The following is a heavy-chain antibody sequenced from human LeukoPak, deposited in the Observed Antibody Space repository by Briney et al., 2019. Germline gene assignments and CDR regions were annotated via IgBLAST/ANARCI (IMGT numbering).Heavy chain of an antibody. CDR2: IYPGDSDT. D-gene: IGHD3-22*01. J-gene: IGHJ3*02. Sequence: GESLKISCKGSGYSFTSYWIGWVRQRPGKGLEWMEIIYPGDSDTRYSPSFQGQVTISADKSISTAYLQWSSLKASDTAMYYCASPDYYDSSGYYREEAFDIWGQGTMVTVSS. CDR3: ASPDYYDSSGYYREEAFDI. CDR1: GYSFTSYW. V-gene: IGHV5-51*01.